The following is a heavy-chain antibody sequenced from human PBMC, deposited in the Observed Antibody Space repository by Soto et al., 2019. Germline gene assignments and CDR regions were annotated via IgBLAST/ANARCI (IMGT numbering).Heavy chain of an antibody. V-gene: IGHV3-33*01. CDR2: IWYDGSNK. CDR1: GFTFSSYG. D-gene: IGHD2-15*01. J-gene: IGHJ4*02. Sequence: QVQLVESGGGVVQPGRSLRLSCAASGFTFSSYGMHWVRQAPGKGLEWVAVIWYDGSNKYYADSVKGRFTISRDNSKNTLYLQMNSLRAEDTAVYYCASDSGVVAASLDYCGQGTLVTVSS. CDR3: ASDSGVVAASLDY.